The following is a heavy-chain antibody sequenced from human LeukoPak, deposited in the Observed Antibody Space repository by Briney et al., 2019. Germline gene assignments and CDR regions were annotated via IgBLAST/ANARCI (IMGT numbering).Heavy chain of an antibody. CDR2: ISGSGCST. CDR1: GFTYYNCD. D-gene: IGHD1-1*01. V-gene: IGHV3-23*01. CDR3: AKDGRKNLPRIDVSHWWFDS. Sequence: PGGSVCLTSAASGFTYYNCDLTGLGQAPGKGLEWLSHISGSGCSTYYADSVKGRFTISRDNSKTTLYLQMNTLRAKYTALYYCAKDGRKNLPRIDVSHWWFDSRGQGTLVTVSS. J-gene: IGHJ5*01.